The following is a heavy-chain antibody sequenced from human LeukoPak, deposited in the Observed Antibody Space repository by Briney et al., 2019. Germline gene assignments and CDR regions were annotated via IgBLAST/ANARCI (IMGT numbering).Heavy chain of an antibody. CDR3: ARDTFQPGLIDS. V-gene: IGHV3-21*05. CDR2: INDDSTDI. D-gene: IGHD2-2*01. CDR1: GFPFSLYA. J-gene: IGHJ4*02. Sequence: PGGSLRLSCAASGFPFSLYAMNWVRQAPGMGLEWVSYINDDSTDIHYADSVKGRFSISRDSARNTLYLQLSSLRAEDTAVYYCARDTFQPGLIDSWGQGTLVTVSS.